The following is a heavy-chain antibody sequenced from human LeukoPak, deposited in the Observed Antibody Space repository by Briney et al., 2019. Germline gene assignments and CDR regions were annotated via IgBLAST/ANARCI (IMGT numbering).Heavy chain of an antibody. CDR2: INAGNGNT. D-gene: IGHD2-2*01. CDR1: GYTFTSYA. Sequence: ASVKVSCKASGYTFTSYAMHWVRQAPGQRLEWMGWINAGNGNTKYSQKFQGRVTITRDTSASTAYMELSSLRSEDTAVYYCARPLRYCSSTSCPLDVWGKGTTITVSS. CDR3: ARPLRYCSSTSCPLDV. V-gene: IGHV1-3*01. J-gene: IGHJ6*04.